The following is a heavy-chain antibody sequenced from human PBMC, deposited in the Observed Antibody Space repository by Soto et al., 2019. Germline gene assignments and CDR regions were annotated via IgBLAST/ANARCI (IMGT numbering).Heavy chain of an antibody. V-gene: IGHV3-30-3*01. D-gene: IGHD4-17*01. Sequence: PGGSLRLSCAASGFSFSSYAMNWDRQAPGKGLEWVAVIAYDGSNKYYADSVKGRFTISRENSQNTLFLQMNSLRAEDTAVYYCARSRFPGYGGHPHDYWGQGTLVTVSS. CDR1: GFSFSSYA. CDR3: ARSRFPGYGGHPHDY. J-gene: IGHJ4*02. CDR2: IAYDGSNK.